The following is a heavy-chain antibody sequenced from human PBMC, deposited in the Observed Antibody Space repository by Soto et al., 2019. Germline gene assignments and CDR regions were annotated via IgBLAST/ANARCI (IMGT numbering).Heavy chain of an antibody. Sequence: ASVKVSCKVSGYTLTELSMHWVRQAPGKGLEWMGGFDPEDGETIYAQKFQGRVTMTEDTSTDTAYMELSSLRSEDTAVYYCATEPGYSGYDDNYYHYGMDVWGQGTTVTVSS. CDR1: GYTLTELS. V-gene: IGHV1-24*01. J-gene: IGHJ6*02. CDR2: FDPEDGET. CDR3: ATEPGYSGYDDNYYHYGMDV. D-gene: IGHD5-12*01.